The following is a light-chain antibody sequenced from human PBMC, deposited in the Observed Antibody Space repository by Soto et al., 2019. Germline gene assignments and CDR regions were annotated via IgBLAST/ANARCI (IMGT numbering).Light chain of an antibody. Sequence: QSVLTQPPSASGSLGQSVTISCTGTSSDVGGYNYVAWHQQHPGKAPKLTIYEVTKRPSGVPDGFSGYKSGNTASLTVSGLQAEDEADYYCSSFAGGGNPVLFGRRTKLTVL. CDR2: EVT. CDR1: SSDVGGYNY. V-gene: IGLV2-8*01. J-gene: IGLJ2*01. CDR3: SSFAGGGNPVL.